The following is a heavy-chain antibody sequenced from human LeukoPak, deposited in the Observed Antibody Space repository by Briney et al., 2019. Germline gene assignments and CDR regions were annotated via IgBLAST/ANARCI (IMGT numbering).Heavy chain of an antibody. CDR1: GFTFSRYS. Sequence: GGSLRLSCAASGFTFSRYSMNWVRQAPGKGLEWVSTISSNSYYIYYADSVKGRFTISRDNSKNTLYLQMNSLRAEDTAVYYCARDDYGDYLGYFDYWGQGTLVTVSS. J-gene: IGHJ4*02. D-gene: IGHD4-17*01. V-gene: IGHV3-21*01. CDR3: ARDDYGDYLGYFDY. CDR2: ISSNSYYI.